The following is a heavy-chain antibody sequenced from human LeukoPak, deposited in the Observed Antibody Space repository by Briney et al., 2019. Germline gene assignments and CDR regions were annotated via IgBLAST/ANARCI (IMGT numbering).Heavy chain of an antibody. CDR3: ARGALSASYGMDV. CDR2: INHSGST. Sequence: SETLSLTCAVYGGSFSGYYWSWIRQPPGKGLEWIGEINHSGSTNYNPSLKSRVTISVDTSKNQFSLKLSSVTAADTAVYYCARGALSASYGMDVWGQGTTVTVSS. J-gene: IGHJ6*02. V-gene: IGHV4-34*01. CDR1: GGSFSGYY. D-gene: IGHD2/OR15-2a*01.